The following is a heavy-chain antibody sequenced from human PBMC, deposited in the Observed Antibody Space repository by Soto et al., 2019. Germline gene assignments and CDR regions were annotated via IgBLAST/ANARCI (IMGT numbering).Heavy chain of an antibody. CDR1: GFTFSTSA. Sequence: QPGGSLRLSCAASGFTFSTSAMSWVRQAPGKGLEWVSAISGGGGSTYSADSVKGRFTISRDNSKDTLYLQMNSLRAEDTAVYYCAKYASSTWSLFDYWGQGTLVTVSS. CDR3: AKYASSTWSLFDY. CDR2: ISGGGGST. V-gene: IGHV3-23*01. J-gene: IGHJ4*02. D-gene: IGHD6-13*01.